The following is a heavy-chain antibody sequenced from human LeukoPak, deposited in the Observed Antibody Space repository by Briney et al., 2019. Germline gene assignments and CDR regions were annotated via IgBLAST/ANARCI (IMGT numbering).Heavy chain of an antibody. CDR1: GGSFSGYY. D-gene: IGHD1-1*01. Sequence: PSETLSLTCAVDGGSFSGYYWSWIRQPPGKGLEWIGEISHSGSTNYNPSLKSRVTISVDTSKNQFSLKLSSVTAADTAVYYCARGGKNDARGFDPWGQGTLVTVSS. V-gene: IGHV4-34*01. J-gene: IGHJ5*02. CDR2: ISHSGST. CDR3: ARGGKNDARGFDP.